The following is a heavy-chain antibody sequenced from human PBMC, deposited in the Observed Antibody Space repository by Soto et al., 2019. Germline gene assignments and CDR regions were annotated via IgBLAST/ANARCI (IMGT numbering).Heavy chain of an antibody. CDR3: ATGEVVPSFPNWLDT. Sequence: VQFVQSGAELKKPGSSVRVSCRASGGTIKTYTLSWVRQAPGQGLEWMGAFIPSFPAPNFAQRFKGSLTLTADESTNTGFMELSGLRPEDTALYFCATGEVVPSFPNWLDTWGQGTQVIVSS. V-gene: IGHV1-69*12. J-gene: IGHJ5*02. D-gene: IGHD2-21*01. CDR2: FIPSFPAP. CDR1: GGTIKTYT.